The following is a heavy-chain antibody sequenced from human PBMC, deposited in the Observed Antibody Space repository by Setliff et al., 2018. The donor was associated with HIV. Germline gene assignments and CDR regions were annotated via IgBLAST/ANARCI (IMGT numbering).Heavy chain of an antibody. CDR3: ARGRVTIDY. D-gene: IGHD4-17*01. Sequence: PSETLSLTCIVSGASISFDTWSWIRQPPGKGLQWIGFIYNSATTNYNPSLKSRVTASVDTSKNQFFLRVTSVTAADSAVYYCARGRVTIDYWGQGTMVTVSS. CDR1: GASISFDT. V-gene: IGHV4-59*12. J-gene: IGHJ4*02. CDR2: IYNSATT.